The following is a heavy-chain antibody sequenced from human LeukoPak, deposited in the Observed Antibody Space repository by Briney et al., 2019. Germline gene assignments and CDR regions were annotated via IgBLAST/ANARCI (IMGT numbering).Heavy chain of an antibody. V-gene: IGHV3-74*01. CDR2: INGDGSST. Sequence: GGSLRLSCVASGFTFSTYWMHWVRQAPGKGLVWVSRINGDGSSTSYADSVKGRFTISRDNAKNTLYLQMNSLRAEDTAVYYCARTYYFDYWGQGTLVTVSS. CDR1: GFTFSTYW. J-gene: IGHJ4*02. CDR3: ARTYYFDY.